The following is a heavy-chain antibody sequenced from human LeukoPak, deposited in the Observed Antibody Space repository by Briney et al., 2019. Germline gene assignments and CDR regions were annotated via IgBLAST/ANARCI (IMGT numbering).Heavy chain of an antibody. CDR2: ISGSGGST. CDR1: GFTFSSYA. J-gene: IGHJ3*02. V-gene: IGHV3-23*01. Sequence: GGSLRLSCAASGFTFSSYAMSWVRQAPGKGLEWVSAISGSGGSTYYADSVKGRFTISRDNAKNSLYLQMNSLRAEDTAVYYCARDRRRWSGYENDAFDIWGQGTMVTVSS. CDR3: ARDRRRWSGYENDAFDI. D-gene: IGHD5-12*01.